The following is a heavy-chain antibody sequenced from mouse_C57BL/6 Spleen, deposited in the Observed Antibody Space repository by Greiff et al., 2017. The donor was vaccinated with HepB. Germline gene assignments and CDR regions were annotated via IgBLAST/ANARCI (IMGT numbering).Heavy chain of an antibody. CDR2: IRSKSNNYAT. CDR3: VSPAQAAWFAY. J-gene: IGHJ3*01. Sequence: EVQGVESGGGLVQPKGSLKLSCAASGFSFNTYAMNWVRQAPGKGLEWVARIRSKSNNYATYYADSVKDRFTISRDDSESMLYLQMNNLKTEDTAMYYCVSPAQAAWFAYWGQGTLVTVSA. CDR1: GFSFNTYA. V-gene: IGHV10-1*01. D-gene: IGHD3-2*02.